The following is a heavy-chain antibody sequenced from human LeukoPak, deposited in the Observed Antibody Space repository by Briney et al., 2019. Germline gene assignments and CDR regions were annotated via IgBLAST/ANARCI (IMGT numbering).Heavy chain of an antibody. Sequence: SETLSLTCTVSGGSISSYYWSWIRQPPGKGLEWIGYIYYSGNTNYNPSLKSRVTISVDTSKNQFSLKLSSVTAADTAVYYCARDRTYGSGRNFDYWGQGTLVTVSS. CDR3: ARDRTYGSGRNFDY. D-gene: IGHD3-10*01. J-gene: IGHJ4*02. CDR2: IYYSGNT. CDR1: GGSISSYY. V-gene: IGHV4-59*01.